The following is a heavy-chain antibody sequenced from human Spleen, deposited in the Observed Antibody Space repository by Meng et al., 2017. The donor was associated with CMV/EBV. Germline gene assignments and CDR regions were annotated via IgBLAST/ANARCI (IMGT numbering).Heavy chain of an antibody. CDR3: AKGGDSSGWYYFDY. D-gene: IGHD6-19*01. CDR2: ISDSSSII. J-gene: IGHJ4*02. Sequence: GGSLRLSCAASGFTFSGFGLNWVRQAPGKGLEWLSYISDSSSIIHYADAVKGRFTISRDNAKNTLYLQMNSLRAEDTAVYYCAKGGDSSGWYYFDYWGQGTLVTVSS. CDR1: GFTFSGFG. V-gene: IGHV3-48*04.